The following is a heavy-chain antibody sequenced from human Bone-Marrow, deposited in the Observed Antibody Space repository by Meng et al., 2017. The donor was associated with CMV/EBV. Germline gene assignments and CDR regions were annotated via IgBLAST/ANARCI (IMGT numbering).Heavy chain of an antibody. CDR3: ARXXHXXARPFYY. D-gene: IGHD6-6*01. V-gene: IGHV4-34*01. J-gene: IGHJ4*02. CDR2: INHSGST. Sequence: QGPRVTWGECLVKPSATPTLTGAVYGWSFSGSYWGWIRQPPGKGLEWIGEINHSGSTNYNPSLKSRVTISVDTSKNQFSLKLSSVXXXXXAVXXXARXXHXXARPFYYWGQGTLVTVSS. CDR1: GWSFSGSY.